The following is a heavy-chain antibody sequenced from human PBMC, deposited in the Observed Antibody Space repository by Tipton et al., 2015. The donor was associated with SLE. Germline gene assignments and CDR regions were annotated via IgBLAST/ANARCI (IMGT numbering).Heavy chain of an antibody. J-gene: IGHJ4*02. Sequence: TLSLTCTVSGGSISSYYWSWIRQPPGKGLEWIGYIYYSGTTNYNPSLKSRVTMSVDTSKNQFSLKLSSVTAADTAVYYCATEGGHGYNPLGYWGQGTLVTVSS. CDR3: ATEGGHGYNPLGY. D-gene: IGHD5-24*01. CDR1: GGSISSYY. V-gene: IGHV4-59*01. CDR2: IYYSGTT.